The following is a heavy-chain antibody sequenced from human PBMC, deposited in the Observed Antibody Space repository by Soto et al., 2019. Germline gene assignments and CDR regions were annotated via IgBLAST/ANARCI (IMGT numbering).Heavy chain of an antibody. CDR2: VSASGLNT. CDR1: GFTFSTYA. V-gene: IGHV3-23*01. D-gene: IGHD1-1*01. J-gene: IGHJ4*02. CDR3: AKDRPRRTSGDYFDY. Sequence: EVQLLESGGKLVQPGGSLTLSCAASGFTFSTYAMAWVRQAPGKGLEWVSGVSASGLNTDYADPVKGRFYISRDNSKNTVSMHMNSLRAEDTSLEYCAKDRPRRTSGDYFDYWGQGTPVTVTS.